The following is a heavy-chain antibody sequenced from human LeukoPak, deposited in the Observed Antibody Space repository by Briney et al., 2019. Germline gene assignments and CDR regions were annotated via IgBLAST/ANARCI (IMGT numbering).Heavy chain of an antibody. J-gene: IGHJ5*02. Sequence: SVKVSCKASGGTFSSYAISWVRQAPGQGLEWMGGIIPIFGTANYAQKFQGRVTMTIDTSTSTAYMELRSLRSDDTAVYYCARDGGQSYDILTGYYNNDWFDPWGQGTLVTVSS. CDR3: ARDGGQSYDILTGYYNNDWFDP. V-gene: IGHV1-69*05. D-gene: IGHD3-9*01. CDR1: GGTFSSYA. CDR2: IIPIFGTA.